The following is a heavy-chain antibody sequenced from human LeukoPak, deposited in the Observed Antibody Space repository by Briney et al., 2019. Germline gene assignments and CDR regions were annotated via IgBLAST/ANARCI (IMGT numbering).Heavy chain of an antibody. CDR1: GYTFTSYY. V-gene: IGHV1-46*01. CDR2: INPSGGST. D-gene: IGHD3-22*01. CDR3: ARGRFKMIPRWYFDL. J-gene: IGHJ2*01. Sequence: ASVKVSCKASGYTFTSYYMHWVRQAPGQGLEWMGIINPSGGSTSYAQKFQGRVTMTRDTSTSTVYMELSSLRSEDTAVYYCARGRFKMIPRWYFDLWGRGTLVTVSS.